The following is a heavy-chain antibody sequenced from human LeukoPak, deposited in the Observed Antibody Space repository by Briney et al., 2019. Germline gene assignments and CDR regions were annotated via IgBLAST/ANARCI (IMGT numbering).Heavy chain of an antibody. CDR2: IYSGGDT. CDR1: GFTVSSNY. J-gene: IGHJ6*02. D-gene: IGHD3-10*01. Sequence: GGSLRLSCAVSGFTVSSNYMSWVRQAPGKGLEWVSVIYSGGDTYYADSVKGRFTISRDNSKNTLYLQMNSLRAEDTAGYYCASGRGRASDYYYGMDVWGQGTTVTVSS. CDR3: ASGRGRASDYYYGMDV. V-gene: IGHV3-53*01.